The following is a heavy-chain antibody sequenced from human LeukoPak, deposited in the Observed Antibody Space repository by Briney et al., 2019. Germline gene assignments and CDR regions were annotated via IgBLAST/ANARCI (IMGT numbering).Heavy chain of an antibody. Sequence: GGSLRLSCAASGFTFSSYEMNWVRQAPGKGLEWISYITSSGNSTYYADSLKGRFTISRDNAKNSLYLQMNSLRAEDTAVYYCARVRIVAAGGAFDIWGQGTMVTVSS. J-gene: IGHJ3*02. V-gene: IGHV3-48*03. CDR1: GFTFSSYE. CDR2: ITSSGNST. D-gene: IGHD6-13*01. CDR3: ARVRIVAAGGAFDI.